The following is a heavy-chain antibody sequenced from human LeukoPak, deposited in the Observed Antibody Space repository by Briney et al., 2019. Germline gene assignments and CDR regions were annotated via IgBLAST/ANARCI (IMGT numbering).Heavy chain of an antibody. Sequence: GGSLRLSCAASGFTFSSYDMSWVRQAPGKGPEWVWSISGGAVTYYAASVKGRFTISRDNSKNTVYLKMNSLNAEDTAVYSCAKESRLATIAIFYYWGEGTLVTVSS. J-gene: IGHJ4*02. CDR3: AKESRLATIAIFYY. V-gene: IGHV3-23*01. CDR2: ISGGAVT. D-gene: IGHD5-12*01. CDR1: GFTFSSYD.